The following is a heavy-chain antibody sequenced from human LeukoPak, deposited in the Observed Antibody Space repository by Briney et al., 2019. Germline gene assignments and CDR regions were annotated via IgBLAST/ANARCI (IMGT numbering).Heavy chain of an antibody. J-gene: IGHJ4*02. CDR3: AKDWNYDSRGLNYFDY. V-gene: IGHV3-23*01. CDR1: GFSFSSYA. D-gene: IGHD3-22*01. CDR2: ISPSGSST. Sequence: SGGSLRLSCAASGFSFSSYAMNWVRQAPGKGLEWGSGISPSGSSTNYADSVQGRFTVSRDNSKDMLYLQMNSLRAEDTAMYYCAKDWNYDSRGLNYFDYWGQGALVTVSS.